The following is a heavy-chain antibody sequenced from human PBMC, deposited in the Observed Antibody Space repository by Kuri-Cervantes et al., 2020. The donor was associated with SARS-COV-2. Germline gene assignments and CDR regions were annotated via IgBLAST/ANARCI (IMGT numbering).Heavy chain of an antibody. D-gene: IGHD4-17*01. CDR2: IYYSGST. CDR1: GGSVSTYY. CDR3: ARGRPVTTFYRTSYFDY. J-gene: IGHJ4*02. Sequence: SETLSLTCTVSGGSVSTYYWSWIRQPPGKGLEWIGYIYYSGSTYYNPSLKSRVTISVDTSKNQFSLKLSSVTAADTAVYYCARGRPVTTFYRTSYFDYWGQGTLVTVSS. V-gene: IGHV4-59*02.